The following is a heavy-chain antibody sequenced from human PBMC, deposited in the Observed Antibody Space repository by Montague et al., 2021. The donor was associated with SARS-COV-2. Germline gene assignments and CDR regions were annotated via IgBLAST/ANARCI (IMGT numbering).Heavy chain of an antibody. J-gene: IGHJ5*02. D-gene: IGHD3-16*01. CDR1: GFSLTTSGVS. CDR2: IYWDDDK. V-gene: IGHV2-5*02. Sequence: PALVKPTQTLTLTCTFSGFSLTTSGVSENWIRQPPGKALEWLALIYWDDDKRYSSSLGSRLTITKDTSKNQVVLTMTNMDPVDTATYFCTHYRPSTGGTWGQGALVTVSS. CDR3: THYRPSTGGT.